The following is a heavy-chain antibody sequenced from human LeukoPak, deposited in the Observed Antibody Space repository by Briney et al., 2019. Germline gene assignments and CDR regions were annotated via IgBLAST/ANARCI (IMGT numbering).Heavy chain of an antibody. CDR1: GGSTSSYY. Sequence: SDTLSLTCTVSGGSTSSYYWSWIRQPPGKGLEWIGYIYYSGSTNYNPSLKSRLTISIDTSKNQFSLKLSSVTAADTAVYYCARSEYSYGSHAFDIWGQGTMVTVSS. V-gene: IGHV4-59*07. CDR2: IYYSGST. D-gene: IGHD5-18*01. J-gene: IGHJ3*02. CDR3: ARSEYSYGSHAFDI.